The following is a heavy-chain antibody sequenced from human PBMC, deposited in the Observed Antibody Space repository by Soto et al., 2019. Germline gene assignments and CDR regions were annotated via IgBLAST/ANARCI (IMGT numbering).Heavy chain of an antibody. CDR1: GFSLTTSGVG. CDR2: IYWDDDK. Sequence: SGPTLVNPTQTLTLTCTLSGFSLTTSGVGVGWIRQAPGKALEWLALIYWDDDKRYSPSLKSRLTITKDTSKNQVVLTMTSMDPVDTATYYCAHRVWPHGNFDSWGQGTLVTVSS. V-gene: IGHV2-5*02. CDR3: AHRVWPHGNFDS. J-gene: IGHJ4*02. D-gene: IGHD2-21*01.